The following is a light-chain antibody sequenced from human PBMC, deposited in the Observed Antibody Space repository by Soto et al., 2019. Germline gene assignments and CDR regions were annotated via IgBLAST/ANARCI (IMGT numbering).Light chain of an antibody. CDR2: EVV. CDR3: CSYADGSTYV. Sequence: QSALTQPASVSGSPGQSITISCTGTSRDIGAYNYVSWYLQQPGKAPKLMIYEVVNRPSGVSNRFSGSKSGNTASLTISGLQSEDEADYYCCSYADGSTYVFGTGTKVTVL. CDR1: SRDIGAYNY. V-gene: IGLV2-14*01. J-gene: IGLJ1*01.